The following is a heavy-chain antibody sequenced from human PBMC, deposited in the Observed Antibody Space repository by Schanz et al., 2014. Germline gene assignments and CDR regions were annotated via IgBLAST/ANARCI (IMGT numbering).Heavy chain of an antibody. Sequence: QVQLVQSGAEVKKPGASVKVSCKASGYTFTRYYIHWVRQAPGQGLEWMGIINPSGGSTTYAQKFQGRVTMTSDTSTSTVYMELSSLRSEDTAVYYCARDKGGYYPFDYWGQGTLVTVSS. CDR1: GYTFTRYY. V-gene: IGHV1-46*01. CDR2: INPSGGST. CDR3: ARDKGGYYPFDY. J-gene: IGHJ4*02. D-gene: IGHD3-3*01.